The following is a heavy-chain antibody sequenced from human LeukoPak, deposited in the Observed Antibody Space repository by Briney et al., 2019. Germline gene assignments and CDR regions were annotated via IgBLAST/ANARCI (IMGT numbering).Heavy chain of an antibody. V-gene: IGHV3-74*01. J-gene: IGHJ4*02. D-gene: IGHD2-15*01. CDR3: ARRYCSGGSCSSGYYFDY. CDR2: IRSDGSRT. Sequence: GGSLRLSCAASGFTFSSYAMSWVRQAPGKGLVWVSQIRSDGSRTSYADSVKGRFTISRDNAKNTLYLQMYILRAEDTAVYYCARRYCSGGSCSSGYYFDYWGRGTLVTVSS. CDR1: GFTFSSYA.